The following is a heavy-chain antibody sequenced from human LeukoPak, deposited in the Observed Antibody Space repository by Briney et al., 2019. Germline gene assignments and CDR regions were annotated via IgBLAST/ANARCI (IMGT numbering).Heavy chain of an antibody. CDR1: GFTFSSYA. CDR3: ARDLVVAAAGPNDY. CDR2: ISGSGGST. J-gene: IGHJ4*02. V-gene: IGHV3-23*01. Sequence: GGSLRLSCAASGFTFSSYAMSWVRQAPGKGLEWVSAISGSGGSTYYADSVKGRFTISRDNAKNSLYLQMNSLRAEDTAVYYCARDLVVAAAGPNDYWGQGTLVTVSS. D-gene: IGHD6-13*01.